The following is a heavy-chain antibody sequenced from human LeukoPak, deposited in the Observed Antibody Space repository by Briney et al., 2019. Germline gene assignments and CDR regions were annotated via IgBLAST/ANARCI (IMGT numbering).Heavy chain of an antibody. D-gene: IGHD4-17*01. CDR3: ARDTGGDYVRDWFDP. CDR2: INPNSGGT. V-gene: IGHV1-2*02. Sequence: ASVSVSFTASGYTFTVYYMHWGRQAPGQGGEWMGWINPNSGGTNYAQKFQGRVTITRDTSISTAYMELSRLRSDDTAVYYCARDTGGDYVRDWFDPWGQGTLVTVSS. CDR1: GYTFTVYY. J-gene: IGHJ5*02.